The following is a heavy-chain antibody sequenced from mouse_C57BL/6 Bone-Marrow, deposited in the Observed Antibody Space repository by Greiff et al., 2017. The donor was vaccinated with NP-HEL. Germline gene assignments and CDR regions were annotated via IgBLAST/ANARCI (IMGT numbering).Heavy chain of an antibody. D-gene: IGHD2-3*01. CDR3: ARFYDFY. Sequence: EVKLEESGGGLVKPGGSLKLSCAASGFTFSDYGMHWVRQAPEKGLEWVAYISSGSSTIYYADTVKGRFTISRDNAKNTLFLQMTSLRSEDTAMYYCARFYDFYWGQGTLVTVSA. V-gene: IGHV5-17*01. CDR2: ISSGSSTI. CDR1: GFTFSDYG. J-gene: IGHJ3*01.